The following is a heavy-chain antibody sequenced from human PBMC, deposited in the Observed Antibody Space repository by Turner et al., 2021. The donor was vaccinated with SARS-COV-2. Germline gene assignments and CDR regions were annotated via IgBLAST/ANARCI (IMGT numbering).Heavy chain of an antibody. J-gene: IGHJ2*01. Sequence: EVQLVESGGGVVQPGGSLGLSCAASGFTFSNYWMQWVRQAPGKGLVWVSRINSDGSATSYADSVKGRFTISRDNAKNTVYLQMNSLRADDTAVYYCVRISSYYDRGYFDLWGRGTLVTVSS. CDR3: VRISSYYDRGYFDL. V-gene: IGHV3-74*01. CDR2: INSDGSAT. D-gene: IGHD3-22*01. CDR1: GFTFSNYW.